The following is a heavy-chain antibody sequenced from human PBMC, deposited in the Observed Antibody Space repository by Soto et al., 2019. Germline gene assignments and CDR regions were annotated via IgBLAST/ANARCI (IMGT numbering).Heavy chain of an antibody. V-gene: IGHV3-48*02. CDR3: AREEEDIVATRYRYYYYYGMDV. D-gene: IGHD5-12*01. CDR1: GFTFSSYS. J-gene: IGHJ6*02. Sequence: GGSLRLSCAASGFTFSSYSMNWVRQAPGKGLEWVSYISSSSTIYYADPVKGRFTISRDNAKNSLYLQTNSLRDEDTAVYYCAREEEDIVATRYRYYYYYGMDVWGQGTTVTVSS. CDR2: ISSSSTI.